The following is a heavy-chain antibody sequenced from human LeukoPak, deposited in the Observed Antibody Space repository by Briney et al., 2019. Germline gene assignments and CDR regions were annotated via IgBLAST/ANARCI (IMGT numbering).Heavy chain of an antibody. CDR1: GGSFSGYY. D-gene: IGHD4-17*01. CDR2: INHSGST. CDR3: ARGRHDYGDYDFDY. Sequence: SETLSLTCAVYGGSFSGYYWSWIRQPPGKGLEWIGEINHSGSTNYNPSLKSRVTISVDTSKNQFSLKLSSVTAADTAVYYCARGRHDYGDYDFDYWGQGTLVTVSS. V-gene: IGHV4-34*01. J-gene: IGHJ4*02.